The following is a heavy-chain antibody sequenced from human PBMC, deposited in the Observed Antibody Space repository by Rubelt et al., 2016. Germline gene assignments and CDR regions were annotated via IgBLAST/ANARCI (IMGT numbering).Heavy chain of an antibody. Sequence: QVLLVQSGAEVKKPGASLKLSCKTSGYTFVDYYVHWVRQAPGQGLEWMGIINPKSGRTTYAGRFQGRVTMTSVTSATTVFMDLSSLTSEDTAVYYCVRVGEASGFDAFDVWGQGTMVTVSS. CDR3: VRVGEASGFDAFDV. D-gene: IGHD3-22*01. CDR2: INPKSGRT. V-gene: IGHV1-46*01. J-gene: IGHJ3*01. CDR1: GYTFVDYY.